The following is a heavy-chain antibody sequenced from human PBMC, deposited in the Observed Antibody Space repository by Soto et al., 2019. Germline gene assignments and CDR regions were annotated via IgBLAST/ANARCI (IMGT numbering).Heavy chain of an antibody. D-gene: IGHD3-22*01. CDR1: GYTFTGYL. J-gene: IGHJ4*02. CDR3: ARGGDSSGYLDY. Sequence: ASVKVSCKASGYTFTGYLMHWVRQAPGQGLEWMGIINPSRGSTTYAQKFQGRVTMTRDTSTSTVYMELISLRSDDTAVYYCARGGDSSGYLDYWGQGTLVTVSS. V-gene: IGHV1-46*03. CDR2: INPSRGST.